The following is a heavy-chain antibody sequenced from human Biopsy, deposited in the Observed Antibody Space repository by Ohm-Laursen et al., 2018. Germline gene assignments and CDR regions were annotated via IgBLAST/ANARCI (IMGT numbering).Heavy chain of an antibody. CDR3: ARGVPHYDGSGFPLAGYWYFDL. V-gene: IGHV4-31*01. CDR2: ISYSGTT. J-gene: IGHJ2*01. D-gene: IGHD3-22*01. Sequence: TLSLTCTVSGSSIGGGEYYWNWIRQHPGKGLEWIGLISYSGTTFYNPSLESLLTISIDTSKNHFSLNLRSVTAADTAVYYCARGVPHYDGSGFPLAGYWYFDLWGRGTLVTVSS. CDR1: GSSIGGGEYY.